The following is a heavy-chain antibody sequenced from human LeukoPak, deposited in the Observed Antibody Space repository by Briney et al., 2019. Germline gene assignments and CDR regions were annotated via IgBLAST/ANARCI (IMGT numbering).Heavy chain of an antibody. CDR1: GFTLSSYG. CDR2: ISYDGSNK. J-gene: IGHJ4*02. CDR3: AREQWGYSSPFGNPGGGPFDY. Sequence: RTGGSLRLSCAASGFTLSSYGMHWVRQAPGKGLEWVAVISYDGSNKYYADSVKGRFTISRDNSKNTLYLQMNSLRAEDTAVYYCAREQWGYSSPFGNPGGGPFDYWGQGTLVTVSS. D-gene: IGHD5-18*01. V-gene: IGHV3-30*19.